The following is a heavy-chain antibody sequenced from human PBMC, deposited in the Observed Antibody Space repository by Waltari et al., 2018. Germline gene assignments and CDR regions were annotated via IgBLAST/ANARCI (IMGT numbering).Heavy chain of an antibody. V-gene: IGHV3-49*04. CDR2: IRSKAYGETT. J-gene: IGHJ5*02. CDR3: ARDLMYGEHPLFDR. CDR1: GFPFVVYS. D-gene: IGHD4-17*01. Sequence: DVQLAESGGGLVQPGRSLRLSCTTSGFPFVVYSMTWVRQAPGQGLGWVGFIRSKAYGETTDYAASVRGRFTISRDDSKSIAYLQMNSLKTEDTAIYFCARDLMYGEHPLFDRWGQGTLVTVSS.